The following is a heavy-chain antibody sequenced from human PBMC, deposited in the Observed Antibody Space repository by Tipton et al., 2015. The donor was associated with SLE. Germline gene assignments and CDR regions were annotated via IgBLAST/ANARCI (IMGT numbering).Heavy chain of an antibody. J-gene: IGHJ3*02. Sequence: TLSLTCAVYGGSFRGYYWCWIRQPPGKGLEWIGEINHSGSTNYNPSLKSRVTISVDTSKNQFSLKLGSVTAADTAVYYCAREAWGHAFDIWGQGTMVTVSS. V-gene: IGHV4-34*01. D-gene: IGHD2-21*01. CDR2: INHSGST. CDR3: AREAWGHAFDI. CDR1: GGSFRGYY.